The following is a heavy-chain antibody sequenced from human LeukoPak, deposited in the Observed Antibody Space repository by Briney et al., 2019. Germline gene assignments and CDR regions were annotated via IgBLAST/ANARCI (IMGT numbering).Heavy chain of an antibody. J-gene: IGHJ4*02. Sequence: SQTLSLTCAVSGGSISSGGYSWSWVRQPPGKGLEWIGYIYPSGSTYYNPSLKSRVTISVDGSQNQFSLQLTSVTAADTAVYYCARGGGYFSYFDYWGQGTLVTVSS. CDR2: IYPSGST. CDR1: GGSISSGGYS. V-gene: IGHV4-30-2*01. CDR3: ARGGGYFSYFDY. D-gene: IGHD2-15*01.